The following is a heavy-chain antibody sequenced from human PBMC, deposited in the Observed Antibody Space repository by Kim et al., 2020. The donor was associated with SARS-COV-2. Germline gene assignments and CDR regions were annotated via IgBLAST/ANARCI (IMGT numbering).Heavy chain of an antibody. J-gene: IGHJ3*02. V-gene: IGHV1-3*01. D-gene: IGHD2-21*02. Sequence: KFQGRVTITRDTSASTAYMELSSLRSEDTAVYYCARELVVVVTAQDAFDIWGQGTMVTVSS. CDR3: ARELVVVVTAQDAFDI.